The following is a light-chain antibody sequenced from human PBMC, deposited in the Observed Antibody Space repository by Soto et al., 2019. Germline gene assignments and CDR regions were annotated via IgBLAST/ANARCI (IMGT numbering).Light chain of an antibody. J-gene: IGKJ2*01. CDR2: GAS. CDR1: QRIANNF. V-gene: IGKV3-20*01. CDR3: QQYGRSPFT. Sequence: EVVLTQSPVTLSLSPGERATLSCRASQRIANNFLAWFQQTPGQPPTLLIYGASTRASGIPDRFSGSGSGTDFALTISRLEPGDFAVYYCQQYGRSPFTFGQGTKLQIK.